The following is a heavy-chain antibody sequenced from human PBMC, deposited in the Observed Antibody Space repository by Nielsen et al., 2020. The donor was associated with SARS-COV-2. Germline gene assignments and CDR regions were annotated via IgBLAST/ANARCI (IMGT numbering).Heavy chain of an antibody. CDR3: ARVKGGPTHYYFDY. CDR2: TKYRSKWYN. V-gene: IGHV6-1*01. J-gene: IGHJ4*02. CDR1: GDSVSSNSAA. Sequence: SQTLSLTCAISGDSVSSNSAAWNWLRQSPSRGLEWLGRTKYRSKWYNDYAVSVKSRITINPDTSKNQFSLQLNSVTPGDTAVYYCARVKGGPTHYYFDYWGQGTLVTVSS. D-gene: IGHD1-1*01.